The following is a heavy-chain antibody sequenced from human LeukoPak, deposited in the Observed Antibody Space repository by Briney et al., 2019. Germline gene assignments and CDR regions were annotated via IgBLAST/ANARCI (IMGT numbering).Heavy chain of an antibody. CDR2: IKPDGSEK. CDR1: GFPFSIYW. CDR3: VRGSSGTVVRGVSWAWFDP. J-gene: IGHJ5*02. D-gene: IGHD3-10*01. V-gene: IGHV3-7*05. Sequence: GGSLRLSCAASGFPFSIYWMTWVRQAPGKGLEWVANIKPDGSEKYYVDSAKGRFTISRDNAKNSLYLQMNSLRAEDTAAYYCVRGSSGTVVRGVSWAWFDPWGQGTLVSVSS.